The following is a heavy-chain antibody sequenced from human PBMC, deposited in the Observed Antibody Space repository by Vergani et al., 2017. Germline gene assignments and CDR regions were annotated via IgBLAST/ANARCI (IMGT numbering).Heavy chain of an antibody. CDR2: ISGSGGST. CDR1: GFTFSSYA. CDR3: AREPTYYDFWSGYRTLDAFDI. D-gene: IGHD3-3*01. Sequence: EVQLLESGGGLVQPGGSLRLSCAASGFTFSSYAMSWVRQAPGKGLEWVSAISGSGGSTYYADSVKGRFTISRDNSKNTLYLQMNSLRAEDTAVYYCAREPTYYDFWSGYRTLDAFDIWGQGTMVTVSS. J-gene: IGHJ3*02. V-gene: IGHV3-23*01.